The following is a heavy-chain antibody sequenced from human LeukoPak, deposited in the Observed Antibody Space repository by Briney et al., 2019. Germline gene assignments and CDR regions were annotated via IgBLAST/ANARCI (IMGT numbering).Heavy chain of an antibody. CDR2: IYYSGST. CDR1: GGSISSGGYY. CDR3: AAYYDFWSGYYGGYWFDP. V-gene: IGHV4-31*03. J-gene: IGHJ5*02. Sequence: PSETLSLTCTVSGGSISSGGYYWSWIRQHPGKGLEWIGYIYYSGSTYYNPSLKSRVTISVDTSKNQFSPKLSSVTAADTAVYYCAAYYDFWSGYYGGYWFDPWGQGTLVTVSS. D-gene: IGHD3-3*01.